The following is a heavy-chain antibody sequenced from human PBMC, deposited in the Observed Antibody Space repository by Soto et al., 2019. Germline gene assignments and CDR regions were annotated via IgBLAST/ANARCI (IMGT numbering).Heavy chain of an antibody. CDR1: GFALSSYG. Sequence: QIQLVESGGGVVQPGASQRLSCEASGFALSSYGMHWVRQAPGKGLEWVEVISYNGNNKYYADSVRGPFTISRDISQSTLYLQMSSLRPEDTAVYFCAKDRGHLAVAAITGGGDFDKWGQGTMVTVSS. J-gene: IGHJ3*02. V-gene: IGHV3-30*18. CDR2: ISYNGNNK. CDR3: AKDRGHLAVAAITGGGDFDK. D-gene: IGHD6-19*01.